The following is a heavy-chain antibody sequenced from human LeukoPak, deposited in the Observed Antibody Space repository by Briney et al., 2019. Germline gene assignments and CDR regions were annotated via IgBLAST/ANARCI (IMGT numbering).Heavy chain of an antibody. Sequence: EASVKVSFTASGYTFTSYAMNWVRQAPGQGLEWMGWINTNTGNPTYAQGFTGRFVFSLDTSVSTAYLQISSLKAEDTAVYYCARDHPPIWSAQNWFDPWGQGTLVTVSS. CDR3: ARDHPPIWSAQNWFDP. CDR1: GYTFTSYA. CDR2: INTNTGNP. D-gene: IGHD3-3*01. V-gene: IGHV7-4-1*02. J-gene: IGHJ5*02.